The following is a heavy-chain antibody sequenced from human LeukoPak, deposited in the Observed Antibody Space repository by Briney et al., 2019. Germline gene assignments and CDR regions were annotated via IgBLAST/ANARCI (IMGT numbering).Heavy chain of an antibody. CDR1: GFTFSNYW. Sequence: GGSLRLSCAASGFTFSNYWMSWVRPAPGKGLAWVANIKQDGCESYYVDSVKGRFTISRDNSKNTLYLQMHSLRAEDTAVYYCAKRMYYYDSSGYYGDAFDIWVEGTMVTVSS. J-gene: IGHJ3*02. CDR3: AKRMYYYDSSGYYGDAFDI. D-gene: IGHD3-22*01. V-gene: IGHV3-7*01. CDR2: IKQDGCES.